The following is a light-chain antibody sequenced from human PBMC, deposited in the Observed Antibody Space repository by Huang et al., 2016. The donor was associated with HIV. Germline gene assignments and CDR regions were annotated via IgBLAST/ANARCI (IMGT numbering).Light chain of an antibody. CDR1: QSVSSSTY. J-gene: IGKJ1*01. Sequence: EIVLTQSPGTLSLSPGAGATPSCRASQSVSSSTYLAWYQQKPGQAPRLLIYGTSSRATGIPDRFSGSGAGTVFTLTISRLEPEEFAVYYCQQYGSSRSWTFGQGTKVEI. CDR3: QQYGSSRSWT. V-gene: IGKV3-20*01. CDR2: GTS.